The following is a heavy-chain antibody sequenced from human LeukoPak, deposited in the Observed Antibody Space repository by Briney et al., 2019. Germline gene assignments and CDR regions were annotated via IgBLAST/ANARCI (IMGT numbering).Heavy chain of an antibody. J-gene: IGHJ4*02. V-gene: IGHV1-46*01. Sequence: ASVKVSCKVSGYTFTSYYMHWVRQAPGQGLEWMGIINPSGGSTSYAQKFQGRVTMTRDTSTSTVYMELSSLRSEDTAVYYCAREGYCSGGSCYCFDYWGQGTLVTVSS. CDR2: INPSGGST. D-gene: IGHD2-15*01. CDR1: GYTFTSYY. CDR3: AREGYCSGGSCYCFDY.